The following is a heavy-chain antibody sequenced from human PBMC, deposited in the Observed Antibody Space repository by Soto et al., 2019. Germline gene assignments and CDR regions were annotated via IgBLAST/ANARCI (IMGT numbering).Heavy chain of an antibody. D-gene: IGHD6-13*01. Sequence: LRLSCAASGFSFRDYYMTWIRQAPGKGLEWVSYISSGGGTKYHADSVKGRFTISRDNAKNSLYLQMNSLRAEDTAVYYCARGYSSSWTYNWFDPWGQGTLVTVSS. V-gene: IGHV3-11*01. CDR3: ARGYSSSWTYNWFDP. CDR1: GFSFRDYY. CDR2: ISSGGGTK. J-gene: IGHJ5*02.